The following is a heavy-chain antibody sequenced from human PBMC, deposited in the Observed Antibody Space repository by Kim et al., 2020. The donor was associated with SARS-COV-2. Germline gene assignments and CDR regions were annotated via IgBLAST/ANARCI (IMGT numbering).Heavy chain of an antibody. Sequence: GGSLRLSCAASGFTFSSYSMNWVRQAPGKGLEWVSSISSSSSYIYYADSVKGRFTISRDNAKNSLYLQMNSLRAEDTAVYYCARVGGVGFGEYPDYWGQGTLVTVSS. V-gene: IGHV3-21*01. J-gene: IGHJ4*02. D-gene: IGHD3-10*01. CDR2: ISSSSSYI. CDR1: GFTFSSYS. CDR3: ARVGGVGFGEYPDY.